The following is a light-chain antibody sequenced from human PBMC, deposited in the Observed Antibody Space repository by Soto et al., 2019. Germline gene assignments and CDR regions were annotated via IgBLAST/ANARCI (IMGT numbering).Light chain of an antibody. J-gene: IGKJ4*01. CDR3: QQYSNWPLS. V-gene: IGKV3-15*01. CDR1: QSIFTN. CDR2: GAS. Sequence: EIVMTQSPATLTVSPWERAILSCRASQSIFTNLAWYQQKPGQAPRLLIHGASSRATGIPARFSGSGSGTDFTLSISSLQSEDFGVYYCQQYSNWPLSFGGGTKVDIK.